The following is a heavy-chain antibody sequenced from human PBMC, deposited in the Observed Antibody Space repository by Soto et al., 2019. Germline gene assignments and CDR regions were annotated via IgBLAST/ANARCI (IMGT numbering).Heavy chain of an antibody. D-gene: IGHD6-25*01. V-gene: IGHV4-39*01. CDR3: AGQTFTIAAASYGRSNWFDP. J-gene: IGHJ5*02. Sequence: SETLSLTCSASGGSITSSSHLWGWVRQPPGKGLEWIGTIYFTGNTYYTPSLKSRLTMSIDTSKNEFSLRLNSVTAADTAVYYCAGQTFTIAAASYGRSNWFDPWGPGTLVTVSS. CDR2: IYFTGNT. CDR1: GGSITSSSHL.